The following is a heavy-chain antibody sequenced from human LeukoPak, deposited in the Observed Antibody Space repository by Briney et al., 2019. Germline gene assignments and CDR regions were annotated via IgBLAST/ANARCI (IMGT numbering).Heavy chain of an antibody. V-gene: IGHV1-69*13. CDR3: ARDSRYSSGWYLMVY. D-gene: IGHD6-19*01. CDR2: IIPIFGTA. Sequence: SVKVSCKASGGTFSSYAISWVRQAPGQGLEWMGGIIPIFGTANYAQKFQGRVTITADESTSTAYMELSSLRSEDTAVYYCARDSRYSSGWYLMVYWGQGTLVTGSS. J-gene: IGHJ4*02. CDR1: GGTFSSYA.